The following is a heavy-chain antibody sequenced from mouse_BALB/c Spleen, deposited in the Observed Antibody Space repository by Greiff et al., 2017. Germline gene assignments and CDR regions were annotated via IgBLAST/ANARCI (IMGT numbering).Heavy chain of an antibody. CDR3: ARGSTGEFAY. CDR1: GYAFTNYL. D-gene: IGHD1-1*01. CDR2: INPGSGGT. V-gene: IGHV1-54*01. Sequence: QVHVKQSGAELVRPGTSVKVSCKASGYAFTNYLIEWVKQRPGQGLEWIGVINPGSGGTNYNEKFKGRATLTADKSSSTAYMQLSSLTSDDSAVYYCARGSTGEFAYWGQGTLVTVSA. J-gene: IGHJ3*01.